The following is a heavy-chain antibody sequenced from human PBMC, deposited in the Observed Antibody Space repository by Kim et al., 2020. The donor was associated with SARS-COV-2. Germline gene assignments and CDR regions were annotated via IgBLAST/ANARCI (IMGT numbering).Heavy chain of an antibody. J-gene: IGHJ3*01. CDR2: GNT. CDR3: ARDSVNALDV. V-gene: IGHV1-18*01. Sequence: GNTKYAQNLQSRVTVTTDRSTRTAYTELRRLRSDDTAVYYCARDSVNALDVWGQGTLVTVSS.